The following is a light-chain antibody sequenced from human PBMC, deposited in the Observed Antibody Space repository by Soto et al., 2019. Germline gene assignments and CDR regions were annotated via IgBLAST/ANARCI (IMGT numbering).Light chain of an antibody. CDR3: LPDYNYPLT. V-gene: IGKV1-6*01. Sequence: AIQMTQSPSSLSASVGDRVTITCRASQGIRNDLGWYQQKPGKAPKLLIYATSTLQGGVPSRFSGSGSGTDFNLTISSLQPEDFATYYCLPDYNYPLTFGGGTNVEIK. J-gene: IGKJ4*01. CDR1: QGIRND. CDR2: ATS.